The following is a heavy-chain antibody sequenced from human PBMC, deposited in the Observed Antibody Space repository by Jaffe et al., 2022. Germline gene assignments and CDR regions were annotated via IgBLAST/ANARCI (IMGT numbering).Heavy chain of an antibody. CDR2: INHSGIT. D-gene: IGHD5-12*01. Sequence: QVQLQQWGAGLLKPSETLSLTCAVYGGSFSGYYWSWIRQPPGKGLEWIGEINHSGITNYNPSLKSRVTISVDTSKNQFSLNLSSVTAADTAVYYCPYSGYGIGYYYMDVWGKGTTVTVSS. CDR3: PYSGYGIGYYYMDV. V-gene: IGHV4-34*01. CDR1: GGSFSGYY. J-gene: IGHJ6*03.